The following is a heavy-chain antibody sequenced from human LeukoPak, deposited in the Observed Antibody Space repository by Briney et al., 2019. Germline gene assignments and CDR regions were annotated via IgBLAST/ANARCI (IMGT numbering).Heavy chain of an antibody. J-gene: IGHJ6*03. CDR2: INPNSGGT. D-gene: IGHD2-15*01. Sequence: ASVKVSCKASGDTFTGYYMHWVRQAPGQGLEWMGWINPNSGGTNYAQKFQGRVTMTRDTSISTAYMELSRLRSDDTAVYYCARDSIVVVVAASSPYYMDVWGKGTTVTVSS. CDR3: ARDSIVVVVAASSPYYMDV. V-gene: IGHV1-2*02. CDR1: GDTFTGYY.